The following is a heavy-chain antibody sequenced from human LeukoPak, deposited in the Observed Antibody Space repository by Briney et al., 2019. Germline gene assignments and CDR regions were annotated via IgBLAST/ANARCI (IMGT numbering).Heavy chain of an antibody. J-gene: IGHJ4*02. CDR1: GGSISNNNYY. CDR2: IYYSGTT. Sequence: SETLSLTCTVSGGSISNNNYYWAWIRQPPGKGLECIGSIYYSGTTYYNPSLKSRVTISIDTSKNQFSLRLTSVTAADTAIYYCARPPGTNWMGEYYFDYWGQGTLVTVSS. D-gene: IGHD3-16*01. CDR3: ARPPGTNWMGEYYFDY. V-gene: IGHV4-39*01.